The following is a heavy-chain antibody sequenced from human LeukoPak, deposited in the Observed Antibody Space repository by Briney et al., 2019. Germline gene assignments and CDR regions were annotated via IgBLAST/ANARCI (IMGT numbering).Heavy chain of an antibody. Sequence: GGTLRLSCTASGFTFSSYWMHWVCQAQGKGQVLVSRINSDGISTSYPDSVKGRFTISRDNAKNTLYLQMNSLRAEDTAVYYCARGRDGYSDYWGQGTLVTVSS. V-gene: IGHV3-74*01. CDR2: INSDGIST. J-gene: IGHJ4*02. CDR3: ARGRDGYSDY. D-gene: IGHD5-24*01. CDR1: GFTFSSYW.